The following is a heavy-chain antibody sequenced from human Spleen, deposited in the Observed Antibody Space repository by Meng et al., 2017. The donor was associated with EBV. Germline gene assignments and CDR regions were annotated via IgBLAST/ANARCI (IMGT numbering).Heavy chain of an antibody. CDR1: GYSFTTYP. CDR3: ARDGGSTGGALDY. J-gene: IGHJ4*02. Sequence: QGQLGPSRAEVKKPWASVKISCKASGYSFTTYPVHWVRQAPGQRLEWMGWINAGNGNTKYSQKLQGRVTMTRDTSASTVYMELSSLRSEDTAVYYCARDGGSTGGALDYWGQGTLVTVSS. D-gene: IGHD2-8*02. V-gene: IGHV1-3*01. CDR2: INAGNGNT.